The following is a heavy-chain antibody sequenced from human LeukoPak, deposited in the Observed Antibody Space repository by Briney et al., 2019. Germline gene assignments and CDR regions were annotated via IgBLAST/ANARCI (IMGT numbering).Heavy chain of an antibody. CDR3: AKGIHDYVWGSYLHY. CDR1: GFTFDDYA. Sequence: PGRSLRLSCAASGFTFDDYAMHWVRQAPGKGLEWVSGISWNSGSIGYADSVKGRFTISRDNAKNSLYLQMNSLRAEDTALYYCAKGIHDYVWGSYLHYWGQGTLVTVSS. J-gene: IGHJ4*02. V-gene: IGHV3-9*01. D-gene: IGHD3-16*02. CDR2: ISWNSGSI.